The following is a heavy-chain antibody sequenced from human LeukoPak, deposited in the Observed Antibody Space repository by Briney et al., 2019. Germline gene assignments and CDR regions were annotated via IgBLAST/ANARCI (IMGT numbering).Heavy chain of an antibody. V-gene: IGHV3-21*01. D-gene: IGHD1-14*01. CDR3: AILPGRSNHEVWFDP. CDR2: ISSSSSYI. CDR1: GFTFSSYS. J-gene: IGHJ5*02. Sequence: KPGGSLRLSCAASGFTFSSYSMNWVRQAPGKGLEWVSSISSSSSYIYYANPVKGRFTISRDNAKNSLYPQMNSLRAEDTAVYYCAILPGRSNHEVWFDPWGEGTLVTVSS.